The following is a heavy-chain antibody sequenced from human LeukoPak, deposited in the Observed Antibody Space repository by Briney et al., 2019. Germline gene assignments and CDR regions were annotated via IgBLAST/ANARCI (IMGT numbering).Heavy chain of an antibody. CDR1: GYTFTSYG. Sequence: ASVKVSCKASGYTFTSYGISWVRQAPGQGLEWMGWISAYNGNTNYAQKLQGRVTMTTDTSTSTAYMELRSLRSDDTAVYYCARDPERGYYDSSGYYHWGQGTLVTVSS. V-gene: IGHV1-18*01. D-gene: IGHD3-22*01. J-gene: IGHJ5*02. CDR3: ARDPERGYYDSSGYYH. CDR2: ISAYNGNT.